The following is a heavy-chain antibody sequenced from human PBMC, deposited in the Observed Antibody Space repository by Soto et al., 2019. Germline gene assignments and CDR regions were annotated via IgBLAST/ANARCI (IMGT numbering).Heavy chain of an antibody. CDR2: VSPSGDST. CDR3: VKEPDV. Sequence: EVQLLESGGGLVQPGGSLRVSCEASGFIFSTYSMTWVRQVPGKGLEWVAAVSPSGDSTYYADSLKGRLTISRDNSKNTVFLQMNSLSADDTGLYYCVKEPDVWGQGISVIVSS. V-gene: IGHV3-23*01. CDR1: GFIFSTYS. J-gene: IGHJ6*02.